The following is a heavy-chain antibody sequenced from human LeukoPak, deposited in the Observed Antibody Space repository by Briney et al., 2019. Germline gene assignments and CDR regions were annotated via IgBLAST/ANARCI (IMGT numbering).Heavy chain of an antibody. CDR3: AKAQYEYSSSSGDY. V-gene: IGHV3-30*02. CDR2: IRYDGSNK. Sequence: PGGSLRLSCAASGFTFSSYGMHWVRQAPGKGLEWVAFIRYDGSNKCYADSVKGRFTISRDNSKNTLYLQMNSLRAEDTAVYYCAKAQYEYSSSSGDYWGQGTLVTVSS. D-gene: IGHD6-6*01. CDR1: GFTFSSYG. J-gene: IGHJ4*02.